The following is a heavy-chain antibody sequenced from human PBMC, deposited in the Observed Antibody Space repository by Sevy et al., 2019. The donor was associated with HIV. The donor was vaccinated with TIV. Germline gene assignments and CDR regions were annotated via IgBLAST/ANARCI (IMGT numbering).Heavy chain of an antibody. CDR3: ATQAGIAAAGRVFDY. Sequence: GGSLRLSCAASGFTFSDHYMEWVRHAPGKGLEWVGRTRNKADSYTTEYAASVKGRFTISRDDSKNSLYLQMNSLKTEDTAVYYCATQAGIAAAGRVFDYWGQGSLVTVSS. CDR2: TRNKADSYTT. J-gene: IGHJ4*02. CDR1: GFTFSDHY. V-gene: IGHV3-72*01. D-gene: IGHD6-13*01.